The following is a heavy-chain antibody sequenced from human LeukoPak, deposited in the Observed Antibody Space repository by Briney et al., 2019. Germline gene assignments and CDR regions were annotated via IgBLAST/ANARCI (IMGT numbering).Heavy chain of an antibody. Sequence: GASVKVSCKASGYTFTTYSISWVRQAPGQGREGMGWISTYNGNTNYAQKFQGRITINTDTSTSIVYMELRSLRSDDTAVYYCAREEGAPIAAANVWGLGTMVTVSS. CDR3: AREEGAPIAAANV. V-gene: IGHV1-18*01. CDR2: ISTYNGNT. J-gene: IGHJ3*01. D-gene: IGHD6-13*01. CDR1: GYTFTTYS.